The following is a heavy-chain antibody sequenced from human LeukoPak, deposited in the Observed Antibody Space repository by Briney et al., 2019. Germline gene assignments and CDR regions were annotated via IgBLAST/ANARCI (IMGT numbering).Heavy chain of an antibody. D-gene: IGHD6-19*01. CDR1: GDSVSSNSAA. J-gene: IGHJ6*02. CDR3: VRQYSSGWSYYFGLDV. V-gene: IGHV6-1*01. CDR2: TYYRSNWYN. Sequence: SQTLSLTCAISGDSVSSNSAAWNWIRQSPSRGLEWLGRTYYRSNWYNDYAVSVKSRITINPDTSKNQFSLRLNSVTPEDTAVYYCVRQYSSGWSYYFGLDVWGQGTTVTVSS.